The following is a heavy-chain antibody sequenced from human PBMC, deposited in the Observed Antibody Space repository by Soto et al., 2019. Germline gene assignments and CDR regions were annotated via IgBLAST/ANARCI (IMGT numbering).Heavy chain of an antibody. D-gene: IGHD2-15*01. CDR1: GFTFSGSA. CDR3: TRRAEGGDY. J-gene: IGHJ4*02. CDR2: IRSKANSYAT. Sequence: EVQLVESGGGLVQPGGSLKLSCAASGFTFSGSAMHWVRQASGKGLEWVGRIRSKANSYATAYAASVKGRFTISRDDAKNTAYLQMNSLKTEDTAVYYCTRRAEGGDYWGQGALFTVSS. V-gene: IGHV3-73*02.